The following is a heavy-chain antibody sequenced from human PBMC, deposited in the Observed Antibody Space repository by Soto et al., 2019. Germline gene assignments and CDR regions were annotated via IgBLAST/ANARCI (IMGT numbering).Heavy chain of an antibody. CDR1: GGSISNFY. CDR2: IQVGGST. D-gene: IGHD4-17*01. J-gene: IGHJ4*02. Sequence: QVQLQESGPGLVKPSETLSLTCTVSGGSISNFYWSWIRQPPGKGPEYIGYIQVGGSTNYNPSLESPVAISVDTSKNQFSLRLTSVTAADTAVYYCARGFGVTTTPPGHWGQGTLVTVSS. CDR3: ARGFGVTTTPPGH. V-gene: IGHV4-59*01.